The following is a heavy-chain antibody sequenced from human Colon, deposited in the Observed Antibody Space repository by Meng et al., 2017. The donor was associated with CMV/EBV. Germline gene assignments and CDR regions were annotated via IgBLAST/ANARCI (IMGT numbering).Heavy chain of an antibody. V-gene: IGHV1-18*01. CDR3: AKTRAGSTGTIFGVVSTNKYNFDS. CDR1: GFTFTNYG. CDR2: INPYNRRT. Sequence: ASVKVSCKTSGFTFTNYGISWVRQAPGRGLEWLGWINPYNRRTNYAQKFQGRVTMTSDTSTTTAYMDLTGLQSADTALYYCAKTRAGSTGTIFGVVSTNKYNFDSWGQGTLVTVSS. J-gene: IGHJ4*02. D-gene: IGHD3-3*01.